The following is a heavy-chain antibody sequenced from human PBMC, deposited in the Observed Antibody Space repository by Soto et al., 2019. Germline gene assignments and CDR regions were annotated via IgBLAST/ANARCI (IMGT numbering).Heavy chain of an antibody. J-gene: IGHJ5*02. CDR1: GGSIRSAGHY. Sequence: PSETLSLTCTVSGGSIRSAGHYWSWIRQHPGKGLEWIGYINHSGTTFYNPSLKSRLTISVDTSENEFSLRLISVAAEDTAVYFCAIWGGICPVGVCVAPCDPWGQGTLVTVSS. D-gene: IGHD2-8*01. CDR3: AIWGGICPVGVCVAPCDP. CDR2: INHSGTT. V-gene: IGHV4-31*03.